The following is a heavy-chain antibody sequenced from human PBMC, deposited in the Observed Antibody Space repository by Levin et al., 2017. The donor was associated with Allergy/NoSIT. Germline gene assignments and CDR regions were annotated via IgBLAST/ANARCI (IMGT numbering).Heavy chain of an antibody. CDR3: ARRKGFLEWLSYDAFDI. Sequence: SETLSLTCAVSGGSISSSNWWSWVRQPPGKGLEWIGEIYHSGSTNYNPSLKSRVTISVDKSKNQFSLKLSSVTAADTAVYYCARRKGFLEWLSYDAFDIWGQGTMVTVSS. V-gene: IGHV4-4*02. D-gene: IGHD3-3*01. CDR1: GGSISSSNW. CDR2: IYHSGST. J-gene: IGHJ3*02.